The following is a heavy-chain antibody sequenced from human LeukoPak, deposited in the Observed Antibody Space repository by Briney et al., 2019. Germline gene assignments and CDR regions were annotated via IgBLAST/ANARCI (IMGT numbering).Heavy chain of an antibody. CDR1: GFTFSGYW. Sequence: GGSLRLSCAASGFTFSGYWMSWVRQAPGKGLEWVANIKQDGSEMYYLDSVKGRFIISRDNAKNSLYLQMNSLRVEDTAVYYCARDRGIVAQFDPWGQGTLVTVSS. J-gene: IGHJ5*02. CDR2: IKQDGSEM. D-gene: IGHD1-26*01. V-gene: IGHV3-7*01. CDR3: ARDRGIVAQFDP.